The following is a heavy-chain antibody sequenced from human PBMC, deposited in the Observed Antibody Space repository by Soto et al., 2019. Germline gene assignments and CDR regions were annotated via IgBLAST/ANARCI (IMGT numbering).Heavy chain of an antibody. Sequence: SETLSLTCTVSGGSISSGDYYWSWIRQPPGKGLEWIGYIYYSGSTYYNPSLKSRVTISVDTSKNQFSLKLSSVTAADTAVYYCARGSYYYDSRGYYPYWGQGTLVTVSS. D-gene: IGHD3-22*01. CDR1: GGSISSGDYY. CDR2: IYYSGST. V-gene: IGHV4-30-4*01. CDR3: ARGSYYYDSRGYYPY. J-gene: IGHJ4*02.